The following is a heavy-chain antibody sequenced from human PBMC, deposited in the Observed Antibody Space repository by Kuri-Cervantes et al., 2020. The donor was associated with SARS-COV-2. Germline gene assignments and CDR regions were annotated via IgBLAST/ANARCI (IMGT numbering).Heavy chain of an antibody. CDR3: AKVQYPFPYQLLFDY. Sequence: GGSLRLSCEASGFIFGDYGMTWVRQVPGKGLEWVSGINWNGGSTGYADSVKGRFTISRDNAKNSLYLQMNSLRAEDTAVYYCAKVQYPFPYQLLFDYWGQGTLVTVSS. CDR1: GFIFGDYG. D-gene: IGHD2-2*01. V-gene: IGHV3-20*04. J-gene: IGHJ4*02. CDR2: INWNGGST.